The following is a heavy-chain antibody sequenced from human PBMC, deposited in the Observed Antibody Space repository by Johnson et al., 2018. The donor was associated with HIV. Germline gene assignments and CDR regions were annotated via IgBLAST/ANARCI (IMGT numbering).Heavy chain of an antibody. CDR3: ASARGSMPAVAFDI. D-gene: IGHD2-2*01. CDR2: VSYDGPDK. J-gene: IGHJ3*02. CDR1: GFSFSSYA. V-gene: IGHV3-30*04. Sequence: QVQLVESGGGLVKPGGSLRLSCAASGFSFSSYAMHWVRQAPGKGLEWVAVVSYDGPDKYYAASVKGRFTLSRDNSKNTLYLQMNSLRAEDTAVYYCASARGSMPAVAFDIWGQGTMVTVSS.